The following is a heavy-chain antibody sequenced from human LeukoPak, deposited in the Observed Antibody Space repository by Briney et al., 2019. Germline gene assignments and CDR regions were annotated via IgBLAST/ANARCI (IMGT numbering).Heavy chain of an antibody. CDR1: GGPISSSSYY. V-gene: IGHV4-39*01. D-gene: IGHD3-22*01. CDR2: IYYSGST. J-gene: IGHJ4*02. CDR3: ARHQYYDSSGFLGY. Sequence: SETLSLTCTVSGGPISSSSYYWGWIRQPPGRGLEWIGSIYYSGSTYYNPSLKSRVTISVDTSKNQFSLKLSSVTAADTAVYYCARHQYYDSSGFLGYWGQRTLVAVSS.